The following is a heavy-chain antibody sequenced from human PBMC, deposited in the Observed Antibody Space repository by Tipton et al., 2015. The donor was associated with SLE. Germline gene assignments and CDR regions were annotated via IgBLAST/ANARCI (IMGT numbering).Heavy chain of an antibody. Sequence: QSGAEVKRPGATVKISCKFSGYTFTDYYIHWVQQAPGKGLEWMGVVDPEDDERRYAEKFQGRLTITADKSIDTAYLEVSSLRSSDTAVYFCARFYGDFGYRIYYLFGLDIWGRGTTVTVSS. CDR3: ARFYGDFGYRIYYLFGLDI. V-gene: IGHV1-69-2*01. CDR1: GYTFTDYY. CDR2: VDPEDDER. D-gene: IGHD4-17*01. J-gene: IGHJ6*02.